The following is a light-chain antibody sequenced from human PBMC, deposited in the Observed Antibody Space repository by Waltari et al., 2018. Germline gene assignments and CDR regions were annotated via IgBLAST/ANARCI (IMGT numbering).Light chain of an antibody. CDR3: QQYDISPLT. CDR1: QTVRTTD. CDR2: GAS. J-gene: IGKJ4*01. Sequence: EIVLTQSPGTLSLSPGVRATPSCRASQTVRTTDLAWYQQKPGQAPTLLIYGASSRATGIPDRFSGSGSGTDFSLTISSLGPEDFAVYYCQQYDISPLTFGGGTKVEIK. V-gene: IGKV3-20*01.